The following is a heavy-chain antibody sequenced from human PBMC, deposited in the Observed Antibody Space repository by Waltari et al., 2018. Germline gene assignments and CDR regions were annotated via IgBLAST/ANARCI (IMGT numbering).Heavy chain of an antibody. CDR1: GYIFTNYG. D-gene: IGHD3-22*01. V-gene: IGHV1-18*01. Sequence: MQSGPEVKRPGASVNVSCKASGYIFTNYGVSWVRQAHGPGLEYMGWISHQNGAPNVVQKFRGRVTMTTETSTSTAYMELRSLTPDDTAIYFCARPPFTSSWYYFDRWGQGTLVTVSS. CDR3: ARPPFTSSWYYFDR. J-gene: IGHJ4*02. CDR2: ISHQNGAP.